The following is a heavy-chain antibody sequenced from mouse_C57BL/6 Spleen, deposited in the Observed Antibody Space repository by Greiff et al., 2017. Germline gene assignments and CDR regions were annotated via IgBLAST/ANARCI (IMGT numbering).Heavy chain of an antibody. J-gene: IGHJ3*01. CDR3: ARSYEQGPFAD. CDR1: GYTFTSYW. D-gene: IGHD2-3*01. V-gene: IGHV1-69*01. Sequence: QVQLQQPGAELVMPGASVKLSCKASGYTFTSYWMHWVKQRPGQGLEWIGEIDPSDSYTNYNQKFKGKSTLTVDKSSSTAYMQLSSLTSEDSAVYYCARSYEQGPFADWGQGTLVTVSA. CDR2: IDPSDSYT.